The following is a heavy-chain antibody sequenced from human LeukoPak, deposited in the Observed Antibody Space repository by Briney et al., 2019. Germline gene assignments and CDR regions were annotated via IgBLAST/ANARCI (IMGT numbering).Heavy chain of an antibody. V-gene: IGHV3-21*01. Sequence: GGSLRLSCAASGFTFSSYSMNWVRQAPGKGLEWVSSISSSSSYIYYADSVKGRFTISRDNAKSSLYLQMNSLRAEDTAVYYCARMYSSSSVTDYWGQGTLVTVSS. CDR1: GFTFSSYS. CDR2: ISSSSSYI. J-gene: IGHJ4*02. CDR3: ARMYSSSSVTDY. D-gene: IGHD6-13*01.